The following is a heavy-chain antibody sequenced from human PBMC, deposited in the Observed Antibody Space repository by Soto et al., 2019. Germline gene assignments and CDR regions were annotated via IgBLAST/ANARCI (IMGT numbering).Heavy chain of an antibody. V-gene: IGHV3-33*01. J-gene: IGHJ6*02. Sequence: PGGSLRLSCAASGFTFSSYGMHWVRQAPGKGLEWVAVIWYDGSNKYYADTVKGRFTISRDNSKNPLYLQMNSLRAEDTAVYYCARDRGYCSSTSCSARYYYGMDVWGQGTTVTVSS. CDR1: GFTFSSYG. CDR3: ARDRGYCSSTSCSARYYYGMDV. CDR2: IWYDGSNK. D-gene: IGHD2-2*01.